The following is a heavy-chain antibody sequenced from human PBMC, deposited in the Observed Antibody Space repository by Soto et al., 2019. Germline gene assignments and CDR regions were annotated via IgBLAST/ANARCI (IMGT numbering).Heavy chain of an antibody. Sequence: GASVKVSCKASGGTFSSYTISWVRQAPGQGLEWMGRIIPILGIANYAQKFQGRVTITADKSTSTAYMELSSLRSEDTAVYYCARAGIAVAGSPYDYWGQGTLVTVSS. D-gene: IGHD6-19*01. CDR3: ARAGIAVAGSPYDY. CDR2: IIPILGIA. V-gene: IGHV1-69*02. J-gene: IGHJ4*02. CDR1: GGTFSSYT.